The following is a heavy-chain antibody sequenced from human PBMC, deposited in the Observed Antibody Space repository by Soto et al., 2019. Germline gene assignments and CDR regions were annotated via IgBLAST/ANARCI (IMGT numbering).Heavy chain of an antibody. Sequence: PSQTLSLTCAISGDSVSSNSAAWNCIRQSPSRGLEWLGRTYYRSKWYNDYAVSVKSRITINPDTSKNQFSLQLNSVTPEDTAVYYCARGRYDILTGPQGFDPWGQGTLVTVSS. J-gene: IGHJ5*02. CDR2: TYYRSKWYN. CDR3: ARGRYDILTGPQGFDP. V-gene: IGHV6-1*01. CDR1: GDSVSSNSAA. D-gene: IGHD3-9*01.